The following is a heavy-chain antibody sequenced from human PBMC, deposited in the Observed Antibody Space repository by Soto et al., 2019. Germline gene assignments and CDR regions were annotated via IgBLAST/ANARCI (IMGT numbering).Heavy chain of an antibody. D-gene: IGHD5-12*01. CDR2: ISYNGDTT. CDR1: GFAFSSYA. J-gene: IGHJ4*02. CDR3: ARDQIPGPPDYCAY. V-gene: IGHV3-30-3*01. Sequence: QVQLVESGGDVVQPGRSLRLSCAASGFAFSSYAMHWVRQAPGKGLEWVAVISYNGDTTYYAESVKGRFTISRDNSKNTLYLQMNSLRAEDRAVCYCARDQIPGPPDYCAYWGQGTLVTVSS.